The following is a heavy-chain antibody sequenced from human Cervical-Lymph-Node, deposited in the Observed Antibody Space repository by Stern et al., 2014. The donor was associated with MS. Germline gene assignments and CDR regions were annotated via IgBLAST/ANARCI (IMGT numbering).Heavy chain of an antibody. CDR1: GFTFSNYG. J-gene: IGHJ4*02. D-gene: IGHD4-17*01. Sequence: MQLVESGGGVVQPGRSLRLSCTASGFTFSNYGMHWVRQAPGTGLEWVAVMSYDGSNKYYADSVKGRFTISRDNSKNTLYLQMNSLRAEDTAVYYCAKDPGAVTTPFDYWGQGTLVSVSS. V-gene: IGHV3-30*18. CDR3: AKDPGAVTTPFDY. CDR2: MSYDGSNK.